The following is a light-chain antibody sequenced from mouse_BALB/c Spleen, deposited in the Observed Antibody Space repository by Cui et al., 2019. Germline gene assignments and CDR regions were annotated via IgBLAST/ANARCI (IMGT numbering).Light chain of an antibody. Sequence: HIVLTQSPAIMSASPGEKVTITCSASSSVSYMHWFQQKPGTSPKLWIYSTSNLASGVPARFSGSGSGTSYSLTISRMEAEDAATYYCQQRSSYPPTFGSGTKLEIK. CDR1: SSVSY. CDR2: STS. V-gene: IGKV4-57*01. CDR3: QQRSSYPPT. J-gene: IGKJ4*01.